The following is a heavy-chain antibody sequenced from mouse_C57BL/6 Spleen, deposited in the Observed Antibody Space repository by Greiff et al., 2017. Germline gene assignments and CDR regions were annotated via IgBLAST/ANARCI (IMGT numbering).Heavy chain of an antibody. V-gene: IGHV1-15*01. CDR1: GYTFTDYE. J-gene: IGHJ1*03. D-gene: IGHD1-1*01. CDR3: TRDYGSSYEYFDV. CDR2: IDPETGGT. Sequence: VPLQQSGVELVRPGASVTLSCKASGYTFTDYEMHWVKQTPVHGLEWIGAIDPETGGTAYNQKFKGKAILTADKSSSTAYMELRSLTSEDSAVYYCTRDYGSSYEYFDVWGTGTTVTGSS.